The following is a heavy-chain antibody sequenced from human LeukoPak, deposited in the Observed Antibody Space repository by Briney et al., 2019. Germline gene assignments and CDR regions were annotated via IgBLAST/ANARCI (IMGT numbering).Heavy chain of an antibody. Sequence: GASVKVSCKASGYTFTSYGISWVQQAPGQGLEWMGWISAYNGNTNYAQKLQGRVTMTTDTSTSTAYMELRSLRSDDTAVYYCAREYGGNSGDAFDIWGQGTMVTVSS. CDR2: ISAYNGNT. V-gene: IGHV1-18*01. D-gene: IGHD4-23*01. J-gene: IGHJ3*02. CDR3: AREYGGNSGDAFDI. CDR1: GYTFTSYG.